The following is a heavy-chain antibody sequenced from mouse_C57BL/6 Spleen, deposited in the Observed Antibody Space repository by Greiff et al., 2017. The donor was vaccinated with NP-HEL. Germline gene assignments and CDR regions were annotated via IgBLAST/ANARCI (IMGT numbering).Heavy chain of an antibody. CDR2: IHPNSGST. D-gene: IGHD3-2*02. CDR3: ARQGGQLRLQFDY. V-gene: IGHV1-64*01. J-gene: IGHJ2*01. CDR1: GYTFTSYW. Sequence: QVQLQQPGAELVKPGASVKLSCKASGYTFTSYWMHWVKQRPGQGLEWIGMIHPNSGSTNYNEKFKSKATLTVDKSSSTAYMQLSSLTSEDSAVYYCARQGGQLRLQFDYWGQGTTLTVSS.